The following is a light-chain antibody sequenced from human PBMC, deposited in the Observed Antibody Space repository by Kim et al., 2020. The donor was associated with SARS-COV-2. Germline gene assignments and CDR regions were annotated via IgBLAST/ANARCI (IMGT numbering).Light chain of an antibody. CDR3: QVWDSSSDHPV. Sequence: APGKRARINCGGNNIGGKSVHWYQQKPGQAPVLVIYYDSDRPSGIPERFSGSNSGNTATLTISRVEAGDEADYYCQVWDSSSDHPVFGGGTQLTVL. V-gene: IGLV3-21*04. CDR2: YDS. CDR1: NIGGKS. J-gene: IGLJ3*02.